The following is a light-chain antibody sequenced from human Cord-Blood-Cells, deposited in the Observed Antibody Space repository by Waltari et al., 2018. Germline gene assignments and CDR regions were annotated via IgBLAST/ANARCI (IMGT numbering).Light chain of an antibody. CDR1: QSVLYSSNNKND. V-gene: IGKV4-1*01. CDR3: EQYYSTPIT. CDR2: WAS. J-gene: IGKJ5*01. Sequence: DIVITQSPDSLAASPGERPIINCKTSQSVLYSSNNKNDLAWYQQKPRQTPKLLIYWASTRESGVPDRFSGSESGTDFTLTISSLQAEDVAVYYCEQYYSTPITFGQGTRLEI.